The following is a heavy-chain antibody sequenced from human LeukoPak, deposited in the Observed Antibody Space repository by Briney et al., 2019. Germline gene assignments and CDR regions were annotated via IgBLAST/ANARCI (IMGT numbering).Heavy chain of an antibody. CDR1: GFTFDDCA. D-gene: IGHD3-16*01. Sequence: GRSLRLSCAASGFTFDDCAMHWVRQAPGKGLEWVSGISWNSGSIGYADSVKGRFTISRDNAKNSLYLQMNSLRAEDTALYYCAKDIQGYGIFYGMDVWGQGTTVTVSS. CDR3: AKDIQGYGIFYGMDV. J-gene: IGHJ6*02. V-gene: IGHV3-9*01. CDR2: ISWNSGSI.